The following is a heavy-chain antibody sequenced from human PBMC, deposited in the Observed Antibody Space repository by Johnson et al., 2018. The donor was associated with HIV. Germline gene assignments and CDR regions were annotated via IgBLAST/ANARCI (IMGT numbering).Heavy chain of an antibody. CDR1: GFIFNDYY. V-gene: IGHV3-11*04. CDR2: ISTSGGTL. CDR3: ARKQWLAVPSDALDV. J-gene: IGHJ3*01. Sequence: QVQLVESGGGLVKAGGSLRLSCAASGFIFNDYYMSWIRQAPGKGLELLSYISTSGGTLYYADSVKGRLTISRDNSKNTLYLQMNSLRAEDTAVYYCARKQWLAVPSDALDVWGQGTMVTVSS. D-gene: IGHD6-19*01.